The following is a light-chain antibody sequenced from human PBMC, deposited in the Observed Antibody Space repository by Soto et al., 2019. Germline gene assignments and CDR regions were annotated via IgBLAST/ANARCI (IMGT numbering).Light chain of an antibody. Sequence: QSALTQPASLSGSPGQSITISCTGTSSDIGSYNYVSWYQQHPGKAPKLMIFDVSYRPSGISDRFSGSKSGNTASLTISWLQPEDEADYYCSSYGASSTLFGGGTKVTVL. CDR2: DVS. CDR1: SSDIGSYNY. V-gene: IGLV2-14*03. CDR3: SSYGASSTL. J-gene: IGLJ3*02.